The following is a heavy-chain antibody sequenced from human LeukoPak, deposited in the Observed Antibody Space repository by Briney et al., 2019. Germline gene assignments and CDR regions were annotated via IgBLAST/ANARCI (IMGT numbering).Heavy chain of an antibody. CDR3: AKYSVVVVAATRDY. D-gene: IGHD2-15*01. J-gene: IGHJ4*02. CDR1: GFTFSSYA. CDR2: ISGSGGST. V-gene: IGHV3-23*01. Sequence: QPGGSLRLSCAASGFTFSSYAMSWVRQPPGKGLEWVSAISGSGGSTYYADSVKGRFTISRDNSKNTLYLQMNSLRAEDTAVYYCAKYSVVVVAATRDYWGQGTLVTVSS.